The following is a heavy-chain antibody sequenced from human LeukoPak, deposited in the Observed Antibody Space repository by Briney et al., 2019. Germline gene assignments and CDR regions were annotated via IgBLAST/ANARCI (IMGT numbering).Heavy chain of an antibody. D-gene: IGHD6-13*01. Sequence: ASVKVSCKASGYTFTSYYMHWVRQAPGQGLEWMGIINPSGGSTSYAQKFQGRVTMTRDMSTSTVYMELSSLRSDDTAMYYCAXXXXRIAAAGTIDYWGQGTLVTVSS. V-gene: IGHV1-46*01. CDR3: AXXXXRIAAAGTIDY. CDR1: GYTFTSYY. CDR2: INPSGGST. J-gene: IGHJ4*02.